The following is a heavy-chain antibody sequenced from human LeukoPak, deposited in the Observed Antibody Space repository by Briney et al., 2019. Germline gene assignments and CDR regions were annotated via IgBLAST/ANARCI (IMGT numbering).Heavy chain of an antibody. CDR3: ARVPGGMTTVPFDY. J-gene: IGHJ4*02. CDR2: IYPADSDT. Sequence: GESLKISCKGSGYSFTNYWIGWVRQMPGKGLEWMGIIYPADSDTRYIPSFEGQVTISADKSINTAYLQWSSLKASDTAMYYCARVPGGMTTVPFDYWGQGTLSPSPQ. CDR1: GYSFTNYW. V-gene: IGHV5-51*01. D-gene: IGHD4-11*01.